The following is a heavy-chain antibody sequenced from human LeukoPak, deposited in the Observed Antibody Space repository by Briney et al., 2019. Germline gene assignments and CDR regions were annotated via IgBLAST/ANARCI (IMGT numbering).Heavy chain of an antibody. CDR1: GFTFDDYA. Sequence: GGSLRLSCAASGFTFDDYAMHWVRQAPGKGLEWVSGISWNSGSIGYADSVKGRFTISRDNAKNSLYLQMNSLRAEDTALYYCVKRGGSGWYYFDYWGQGTLVTVSS. J-gene: IGHJ4*02. D-gene: IGHD6-19*01. V-gene: IGHV3-9*01. CDR3: VKRGGSGWYYFDY. CDR2: ISWNSGSI.